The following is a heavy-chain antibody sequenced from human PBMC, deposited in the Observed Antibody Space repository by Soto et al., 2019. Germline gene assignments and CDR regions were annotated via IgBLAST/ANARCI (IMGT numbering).Heavy chain of an antibody. CDR1: GYSFTSYW. Sequence: GESLKISCKGSGYSFTSYWISWVRQMPGKGLEWMGRIDPSDSYTNYSPSFQGHVTISADKSISTAYLQWSSLKASDTAMYYCASQGAWGYSYGEGDYYYGMDVWGQGNTVTVSS. CDR3: ASQGAWGYSYGEGDYYYGMDV. CDR2: IDPSDSYT. D-gene: IGHD5-18*01. J-gene: IGHJ6*02. V-gene: IGHV5-10-1*01.